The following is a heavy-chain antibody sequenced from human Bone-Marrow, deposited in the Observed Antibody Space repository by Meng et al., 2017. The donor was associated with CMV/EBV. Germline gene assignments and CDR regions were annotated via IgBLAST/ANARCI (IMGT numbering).Heavy chain of an antibody. Sequence: GESLKISCAASGFTFSSYAMHWVRQAPGKGLEWVAVISYDGSNKYYADSVKGRFTISRDNSKNTLYLQMNSLRAEDTAVYYCARGPMDGVNWFDPWGQGTLVTVSS. V-gene: IGHV3-30-3*01. CDR2: ISYDGSNK. D-gene: IGHD5-24*01. CDR1: GFTFSSYA. J-gene: IGHJ5*02. CDR3: ARGPMDGVNWFDP.